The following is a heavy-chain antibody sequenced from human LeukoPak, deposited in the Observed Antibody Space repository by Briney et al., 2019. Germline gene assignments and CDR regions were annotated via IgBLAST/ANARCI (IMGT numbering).Heavy chain of an antibody. CDR3: ARPPRYSSSSTVTFDI. D-gene: IGHD6-6*01. Sequence: GGSLRLSCAASGFTFSSFAMSWVRQAPGKGLEWVSCVSGSGGRGATYYTDSVKGRFTISRDNAKNTMYLQMNSLSGEDTAIYYCARPPRYSSSSTVTFDIWGQGTMVTVSS. CDR1: GFTFSSFA. CDR2: VSGSGGRGAT. V-gene: IGHV3-23*01. J-gene: IGHJ3*02.